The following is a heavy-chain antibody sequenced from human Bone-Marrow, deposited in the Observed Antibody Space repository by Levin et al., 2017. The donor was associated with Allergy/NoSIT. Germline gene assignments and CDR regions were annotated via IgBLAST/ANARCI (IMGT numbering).Heavy chain of an antibody. D-gene: IGHD4-17*01. CDR3: ARDRVTTNWYFDL. CDR1: GFNFSSYW. V-gene: IGHV3-74*01. CDR2: INRDGSST. Sequence: GGSLRLSCSASGFNFSSYWMHWVRQAPGKGLVWVSRINRDGSSTSYADSVKGRFPISRDNAKNTLYLQMNSLRAEDTSVYYCARDRVTTNWYFDLWSRGTLVTVSS. J-gene: IGHJ2*01.